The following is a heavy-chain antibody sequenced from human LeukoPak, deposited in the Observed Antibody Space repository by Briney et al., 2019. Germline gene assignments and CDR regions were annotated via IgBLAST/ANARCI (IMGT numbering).Heavy chain of an antibody. CDR3: ARGHLGDHPNYGMDV. V-gene: IGHV3-66*01. CDR2: IYSGGST. J-gene: IGHJ6*02. CDR1: GFTVSSNY. D-gene: IGHD3-10*01. Sequence: GGSLRLSCAASGFTVSSNYMSWVRQAPGKVLEGVSVIYSGGSTYYADSVKGRFTISRDNSKNTLYPHMISLTADDTAVYYCARGHLGDHPNYGMDVWGQGTTVTVSS.